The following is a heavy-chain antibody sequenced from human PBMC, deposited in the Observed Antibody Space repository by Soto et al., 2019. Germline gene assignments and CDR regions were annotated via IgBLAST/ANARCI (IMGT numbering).Heavy chain of an antibody. Sequence: EVQLLESGGGLVQPGGSLRLSCAASGFTFSSYAMSWVRQAPGKGLEWVSAISSSGSTIYYADSVKGRFTISRDNAKNSRYLQMNSLRAEDTAVYYCARRGGSYYDILTGYYYDYWGQGTLVTVSS. V-gene: IGHV3-48*03. D-gene: IGHD3-9*01. CDR2: ISSSGSTI. J-gene: IGHJ4*02. CDR1: GFTFSSYA. CDR3: ARRGGSYYDILTGYYYDY.